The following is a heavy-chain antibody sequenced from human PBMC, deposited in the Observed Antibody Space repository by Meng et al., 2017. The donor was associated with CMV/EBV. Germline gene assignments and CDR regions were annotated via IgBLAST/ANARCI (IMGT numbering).Heavy chain of an antibody. CDR1: GFTFSGYA. J-gene: IGHJ4*02. CDR2: ISYDVSNK. V-gene: IGHV3-30-3*01. D-gene: IGHD2-15*01. Sequence: QVQVSESGGGRGPPGMSLCLAVAASGFTFSGYALAWCRQGAGKGLGWLVVISYDVSNKSYAVSVDGRFTISRDNSKNTRYLQMNSLRAEDTAVYYCARDDSCFWGQGTLVTVSS. CDR3: ARDDSCF.